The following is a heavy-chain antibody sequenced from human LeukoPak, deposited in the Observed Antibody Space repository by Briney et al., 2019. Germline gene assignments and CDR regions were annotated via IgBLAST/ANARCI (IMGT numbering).Heavy chain of an antibody. Sequence: PGRSLRLSCAASGFTFSSYGMHWVRQAPGKGLEWVAVIWYDGSNKFYADSVKGRFTISRDNSKNTLYLQMNSLRAEDTAVYYCAKDSIPHSSPVNYFDCWGQGTLVTVSS. CDR2: IWYDGSNK. J-gene: IGHJ4*02. V-gene: IGHV3-33*06. D-gene: IGHD4-17*01. CDR1: GFTFSSYG. CDR3: AKDSIPHSSPVNYFDC.